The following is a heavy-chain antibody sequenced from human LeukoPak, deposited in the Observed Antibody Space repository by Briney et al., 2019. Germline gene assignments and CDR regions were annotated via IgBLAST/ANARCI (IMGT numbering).Heavy chain of an antibody. J-gene: IGHJ5*02. CDR2: IYTSGST. D-gene: IGHD2-21*01. V-gene: IGHV4-61*02. CDR1: GGSISSGSYY. CDR3: ARDFRGGDFNWFDP. Sequence: PSQTLSLTCTVSGGSISSGSYYWSWIRQPAGKGLEWIGRIYTSGSTNYNPSLKSRVTISVDTSKNQFSLKLSSVTAADTAVYYCARDFRGGDFNWFDPWGQGTLVTVSS.